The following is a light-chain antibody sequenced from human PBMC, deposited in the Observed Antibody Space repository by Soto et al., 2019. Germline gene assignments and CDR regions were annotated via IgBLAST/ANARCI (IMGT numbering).Light chain of an antibody. J-gene: IGLJ2*01. CDR3: QSYDSSLSGVV. CDR1: SSNIGAGYD. V-gene: IGLV1-40*01. CDR2: GNS. Sequence: QSVLTQAPSVSGAPGQSVTISCTGSSSNIGAGYDVHWYQQLPGTAPKLLIYGNSNRPSWVPDRFSGSKSGTSASLAITGLQAEDEADYYCQSYDSSLSGVVFGGGTQLTVL.